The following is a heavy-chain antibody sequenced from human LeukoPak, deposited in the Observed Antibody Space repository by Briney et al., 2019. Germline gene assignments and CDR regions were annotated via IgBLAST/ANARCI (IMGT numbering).Heavy chain of an antibody. Sequence: SETLSLTCAVSGGPISSYYWSWIRQPPGKGLEWIGDIYDSGSTRYNTSLESRVTISVDTSKNQFSLKLSSVTAADTAVYYCAKGGSTNFYYGDVWGQGTTVTVSS. CDR3: AKGGSTNFYYGDV. V-gene: IGHV4-59*01. J-gene: IGHJ6*02. CDR1: GGPISSYY. CDR2: IYDSGST. D-gene: IGHD2/OR15-2a*01.